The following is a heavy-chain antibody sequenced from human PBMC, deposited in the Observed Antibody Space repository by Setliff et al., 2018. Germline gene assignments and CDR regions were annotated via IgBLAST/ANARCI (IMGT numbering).Heavy chain of an antibody. CDR3: ASRDYYDNRGSLDF. CDR2: IFHTGVS. J-gene: IGHJ4*02. V-gene: IGHV4-39*07. CDR1: GGSISSGHYY. D-gene: IGHD3-22*01. Sequence: SETLSLTCAVSGGSISSGHYYWGWVRQAPGKGLEWVATIFHTGVSYYNPSLKGLVTISMDTSVNEFSLRLSSVTAADTAMYYCASRDYYDNRGSLDFWGQGTLVTVSS.